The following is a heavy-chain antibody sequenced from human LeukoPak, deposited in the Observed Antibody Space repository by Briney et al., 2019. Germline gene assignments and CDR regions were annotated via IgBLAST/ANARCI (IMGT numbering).Heavy chain of an antibody. CDR3: ARDHFYGSGTYNYCDY. Sequence: GASVKVSCKPSGYTFTRYVIHWVRQAPGHRLEWMGWINAGNGNTEHSQKFQGRVTIARDTSASTAYMELSSLRSEDTAVYYCARDHFYGSGTYNYCDYWGQGTLVTVSS. J-gene: IGHJ4*02. CDR1: GYTFTRYV. CDR2: INAGNGNT. V-gene: IGHV1-3*01. D-gene: IGHD3-10*01.